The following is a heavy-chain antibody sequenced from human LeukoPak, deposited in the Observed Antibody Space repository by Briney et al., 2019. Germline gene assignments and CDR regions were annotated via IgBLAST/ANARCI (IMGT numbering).Heavy chain of an antibody. Sequence: SETLSLTCTVSGGSISSGGYYWSWIRQHPGKGLESIGYIYYSGSTYYNPSLKSRVTISVDTSKNQFSLKLSSVTAADTAVYYCARDLYGDYVAGGNWFDPWGQGTLVTVSS. CDR1: GGSISSGGYY. V-gene: IGHV4-31*03. CDR2: IYYSGST. CDR3: ARDLYGDYVAGGNWFDP. D-gene: IGHD4-17*01. J-gene: IGHJ5*02.